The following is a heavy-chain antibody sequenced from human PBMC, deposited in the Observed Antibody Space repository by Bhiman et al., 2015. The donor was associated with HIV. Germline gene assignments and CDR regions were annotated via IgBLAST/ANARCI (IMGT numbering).Heavy chain of an antibody. CDR2: ISSSSNTK. Sequence: EVQLVESGGGLVQPGGSLRLSCAASGFTFSSYNMNWVRQAPGKGLEWVSYISSSSNTKYYADSVKGRFTISRDNAKNSLYLQMNSLRAEDTAVYYCARGSSSALSAERFDPWGQGTLVTVSS. CDR3: ARGSSSALSAERFDP. V-gene: IGHV3-48*04. J-gene: IGHJ5*02. D-gene: IGHD6-6*01. CDR1: GFTFSSYN.